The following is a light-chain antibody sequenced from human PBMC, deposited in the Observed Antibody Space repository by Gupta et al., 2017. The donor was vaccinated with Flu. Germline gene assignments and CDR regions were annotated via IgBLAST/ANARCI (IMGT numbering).Light chain of an antibody. V-gene: IGKV3-11*01. Sequence: ERATISCRASQSVSGYLAWYQQKAGQAPRLLIYDASTRAPGVPARFSGSGYGTECTLSISSLEPEDFAVYYCHQRSSWPPLTVGGGTKVEI. CDR1: QSVSGY. CDR2: DAS. CDR3: HQRSSWPPLT. J-gene: IGKJ4*01.